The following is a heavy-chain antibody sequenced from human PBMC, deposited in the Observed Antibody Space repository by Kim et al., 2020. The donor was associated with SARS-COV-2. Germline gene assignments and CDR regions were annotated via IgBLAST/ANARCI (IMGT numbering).Heavy chain of an antibody. D-gene: IGHD3-3*01. CDR1: GGSISSGGYY. CDR3: ARAMGGITIFGVVTLSAFDI. V-gene: IGHV4-31*03. J-gene: IGHJ3*02. CDR2: IYYSGST. Sequence: SETLSLTCTVSGGSISSGGYYWSWIRQHPGKGLEWIGYIYYSGSTYYNPSPKSRVTISVDTSKNQFSLKLSSVTAADTAVYYCARAMGGITIFGVVTLSAFDIWGQGTMVTVSS.